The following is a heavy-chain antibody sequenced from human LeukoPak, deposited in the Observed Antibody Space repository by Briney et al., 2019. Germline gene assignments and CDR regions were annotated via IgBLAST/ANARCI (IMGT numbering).Heavy chain of an antibody. CDR1: GGSISSYY. Sequence: PSETLSLTCTVSGGSISSYYWSWIRQPAGKGLEWIGRIYTSGSTNYNPSLKSRVTMSVDTSKNQFSLKLSSVTAADTAVYYCARASADILPGVYEDYWGQGTLVTVSS. CDR3: ARASADILPGVYEDY. CDR2: IYTSGST. J-gene: IGHJ4*02. V-gene: IGHV4-4*07. D-gene: IGHD3-9*01.